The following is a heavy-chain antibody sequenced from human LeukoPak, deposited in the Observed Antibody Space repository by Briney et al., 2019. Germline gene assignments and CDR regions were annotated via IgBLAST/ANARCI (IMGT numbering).Heavy chain of an antibody. CDR3: ARIEEMATLFDY. CDR2: IYYSGST. Sequence: SETLSLTCTVSGGSISSSSYYWGWIRQPPGKGLELIGSIYYSGSTYYNPSLKSRVTISVDTSKNQFSLKLSSVTAADTAVYYCARIEEMATLFDYWGQGTLVTVSS. CDR1: GGSISSSSYY. D-gene: IGHD5-24*01. V-gene: IGHV4-39*01. J-gene: IGHJ4*02.